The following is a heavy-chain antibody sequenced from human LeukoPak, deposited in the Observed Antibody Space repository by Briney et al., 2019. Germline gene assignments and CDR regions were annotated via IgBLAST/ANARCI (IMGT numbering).Heavy chain of an antibody. CDR3: ASLNCCDSSGYYY. CDR2: INPNSGGT. CDR1: GYTFTGYF. J-gene: IGHJ4*01. D-gene: IGHD3-22*01. Sequence: ASVKVSCKASGYTFTGYFMHWVRQAPGQGLEWMGWINPNSGGTNYAQKSQARVTMTRHTSMSTAYMQPSRLRSDDTAVYNCASLNCCDSSGYYYWGQGTLVTVSS. V-gene: IGHV1-2*02.